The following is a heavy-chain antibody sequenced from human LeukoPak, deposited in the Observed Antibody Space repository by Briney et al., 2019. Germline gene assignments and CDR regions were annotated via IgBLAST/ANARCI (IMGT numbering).Heavy chain of an antibody. V-gene: IGHV4-59*01. J-gene: IGHJ4*02. CDR3: ARDYYDSGSSAL. CDR2: IYYSGGT. CDR1: GGSISRYY. Sequence: SGTLSLTCTVSGGSISRYYWSWIRQPPGKGLEWIGNIYYSGGTNYNPSLKSRVTLSVETSKNQFSLKLSSVTAADTAVYYCARDYYDSGSSALWGQGTLVTVSS. D-gene: IGHD3-10*01.